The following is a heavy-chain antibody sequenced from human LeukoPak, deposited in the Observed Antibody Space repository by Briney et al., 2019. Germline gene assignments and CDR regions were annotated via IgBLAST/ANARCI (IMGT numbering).Heavy chain of an antibody. J-gene: IGHJ6*04. CDR3: ARDGARYYYGRDV. D-gene: IGHD4/OR15-4a*01. Sequence: SETLSLTCTVSGGSFSSYYWSWIRQPPGKGLEWVGYIYYSGSTNYYPYLKSRVTISVDNPKNQFPLQLSSVTAADPAVYYCARDGARYYYGRDVWGKGTTVSVSS. V-gene: IGHV4-59*01. CDR1: GGSFSSYY. CDR2: IYYSGST.